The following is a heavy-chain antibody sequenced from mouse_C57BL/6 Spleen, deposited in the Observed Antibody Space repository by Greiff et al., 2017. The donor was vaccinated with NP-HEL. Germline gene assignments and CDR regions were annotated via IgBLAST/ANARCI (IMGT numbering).Heavy chain of an antibody. CDR1: GFSLTSYG. CDR3: AKKDYGNYGEFAY. V-gene: IGHV2-5*01. Sequence: QVQLQQSGPGLVQPSQSLSITCTVSGFSLTSYGVHWVRQSPGKGLEWLGVIWRGGSTDYNAAFMSRLSITKDNSKSQVFFKMNSLQADDTAIYYCAKKDYGNYGEFAYWGQGTLVTVSA. D-gene: IGHD2-1*01. J-gene: IGHJ3*01. CDR2: IWRGGST.